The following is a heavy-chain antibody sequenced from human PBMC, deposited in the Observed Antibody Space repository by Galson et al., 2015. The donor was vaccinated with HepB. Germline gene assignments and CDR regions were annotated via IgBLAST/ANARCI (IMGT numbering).Heavy chain of an antibody. Sequence: VKKPGESLKISCKGSGYSFTNYWIGWVRQMPGKGLEWMGIIYPSDSDTRYSPSFQGQVTISADKSISTAYLQWSSLKASDTAMYYCVIEYSSSREAAEDFQHWGQGTLVTVSS. CDR1: GYSFTNYW. D-gene: IGHD6-13*01. CDR3: VIEYSSSREAAEDFQH. V-gene: IGHV5-51*03. CDR2: IYPSDSDT. J-gene: IGHJ1*01.